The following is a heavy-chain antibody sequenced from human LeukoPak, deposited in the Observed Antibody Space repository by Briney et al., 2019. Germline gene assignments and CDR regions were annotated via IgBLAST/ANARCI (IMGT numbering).Heavy chain of an antibody. J-gene: IGHJ3*02. V-gene: IGHV3-11*04. CDR2: ISSSGSTI. Sequence: GGSLRLSCAASGFTFSDYYMSWIRQAPGKGLEWVSYISSSGSTIYYADSVKGRFTISRDNAKNSLYLQMNSLRAEDTAAYYCASDIAPRYCSGGSCPPPRDAFDIWGQGTMVTVSS. CDR3: ASDIAPRYCSGGSCPPPRDAFDI. CDR1: GFTFSDYY. D-gene: IGHD2-15*01.